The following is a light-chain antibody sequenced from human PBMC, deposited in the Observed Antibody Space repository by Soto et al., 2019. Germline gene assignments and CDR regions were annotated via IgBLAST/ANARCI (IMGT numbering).Light chain of an antibody. CDR1: SGYSNYK. Sequence: QSALTQPPSASASLGASVTLTCTLSSGYSNYKVDWYQQRPGKGTRFVMRVGNGGIVGSKGDGIPDRLSVLGSGLNRYLTIKNIQEEDESDYHCGADHGSGSNFVVVFGGGTKLTVL. J-gene: IGLJ2*01. CDR3: GADHGSGSNFVVV. CDR2: VGNGGIVG. V-gene: IGLV9-49*01.